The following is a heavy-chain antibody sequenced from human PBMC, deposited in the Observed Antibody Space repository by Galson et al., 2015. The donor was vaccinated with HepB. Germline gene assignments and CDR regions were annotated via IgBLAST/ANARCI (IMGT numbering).Heavy chain of an antibody. J-gene: IGHJ3*02. CDR2: IASSSYT. Sequence: SLRLSCAASGFTFSDYYMGWIRQAPGKGLEWVSYIASSSYTNYADSVKGRFTISRDSAKNSLYLQMNSLRAEDTAVYYCARDGSDRVGATTPNDAFEIWGQGTMVTVSS. CDR1: GFTFSDYY. CDR3: ARDGSDRVGATTPNDAFEI. D-gene: IGHD1-26*01. V-gene: IGHV3-11*06.